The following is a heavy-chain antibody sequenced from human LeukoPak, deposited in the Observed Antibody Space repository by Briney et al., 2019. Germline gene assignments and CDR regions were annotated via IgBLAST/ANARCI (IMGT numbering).Heavy chain of an antibody. V-gene: IGHV4-34*01. Sequence: SETLSLTCAVYGGSFSGYYWSWIRQPPGKGLEWIGEINHSGSTNYNPSLKSRVTISVDTSKNQFSLKLSSVTAADTAVYYCARGRNGLTYYYMDVWGKGTTVTVSS. CDR1: GGSFSGYY. CDR3: ARGRNGLTYYYMDV. CDR2: INHSGST. D-gene: IGHD4-11*01. J-gene: IGHJ6*03.